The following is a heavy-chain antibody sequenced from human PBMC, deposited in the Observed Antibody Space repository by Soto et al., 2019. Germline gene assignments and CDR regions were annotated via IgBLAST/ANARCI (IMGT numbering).Heavy chain of an antibody. Sequence: QVQLQESGPGLVKPSQTLSLPCTVSGGAISSGGYYWSWIRQHPGKVLEWIGYIYYSGSTYYNPSLTSRVTISVDTSKNQFSLKLSSVTAADTAVYYCARGEVDYGSPWDYWGQGTLVTFSS. CDR1: GGAISSGGYY. V-gene: IGHV4-31*03. CDR2: IYYSGST. J-gene: IGHJ4*02. CDR3: ARGEVDYGSPWDY. D-gene: IGHD4-17*01.